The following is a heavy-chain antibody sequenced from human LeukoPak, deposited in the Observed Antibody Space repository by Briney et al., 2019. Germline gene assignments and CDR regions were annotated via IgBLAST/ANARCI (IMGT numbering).Heavy chain of an antibody. CDR1: GESFSAYF. Sequence: SGTLSLTCAGSGESFSAYFWNWLRQAPGKALEYIGEINHRGSSHYNPSLKTRVTLSVATSKNQFSLKLTSVTAADTAVYFCARGSSFDGYCSAGACDAGYYDSWGQGTPVTVSS. V-gene: IGHV4-34*01. CDR3: ARGSSFDGYCSAGACDAGYYDS. D-gene: IGHD2-15*01. J-gene: IGHJ4*02. CDR2: INHRGSS.